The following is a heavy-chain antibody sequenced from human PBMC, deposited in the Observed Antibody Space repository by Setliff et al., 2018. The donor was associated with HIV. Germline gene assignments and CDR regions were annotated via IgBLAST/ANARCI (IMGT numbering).Heavy chain of an antibody. V-gene: IGHV3-7*01. D-gene: IGHD3-16*01. CDR2: IKPGGSSK. Sequence: GGSLRLSCAASGFTFSTFWMGWVRQAPGKGREWVAHIKPGGSSKKYVDSVKGRFTISRDNAKDSLYLQMHSLRAEDTAVYYCVRWGLPYGIDAWGQGTLVTVSS. CDR1: GFTFSTFW. CDR3: VRWGLPYGIDA. J-gene: IGHJ4*02.